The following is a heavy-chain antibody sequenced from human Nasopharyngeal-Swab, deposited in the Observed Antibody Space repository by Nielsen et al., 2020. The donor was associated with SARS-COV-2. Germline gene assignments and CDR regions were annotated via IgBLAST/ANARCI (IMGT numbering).Heavy chain of an antibody. CDR2: IYPRDPDT. D-gene: IGHD5-12*01. CDR3: VRPEGVATSFKYYFQYGMDV. Sequence: GGSLRLSCKGSGSSFTSYWIAWVRQMPGKGLEWMGIIYPRDPDTRYSPSFQGQVTISADKSISTAYLQWSSLKASDTAMYYCVRPEGVATSFKYYFQYGMDVWGQGTMVTVPS. J-gene: IGHJ6*02. V-gene: IGHV5-51*01. CDR1: GSSFTSYW.